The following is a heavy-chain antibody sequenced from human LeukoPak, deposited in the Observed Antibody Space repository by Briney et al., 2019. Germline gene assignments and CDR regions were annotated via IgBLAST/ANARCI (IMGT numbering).Heavy chain of an antibody. CDR3: VYGSGSYYSMDV. CDR1: GYTFTSYD. CDR2: MNPNSGNT. Sequence: ASVKVSCKASGYTFTSYDINWVRQATGQGLEWMGWMNPNSGNTGYAQKFQGRVTMTRNTSISTAYMELSSLRSEDTAVYYCVYGSGSYYSMDVWGKGPRSPSPQ. V-gene: IGHV1-8*01. D-gene: IGHD3-10*01. J-gene: IGHJ6*01.